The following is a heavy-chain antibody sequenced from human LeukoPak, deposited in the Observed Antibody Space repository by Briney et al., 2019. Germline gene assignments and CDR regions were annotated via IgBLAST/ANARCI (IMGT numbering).Heavy chain of an antibody. J-gene: IGHJ5*02. Sequence: SQTLSLTCTVSGGSISSGDYYWSWIRQPPGKGPEWIGYIYYSGSTYYNPSLKSRVTISVDTSKNQFSLKLSSVTAADTAVYYCASVYYDFWSGHNWFDPWGQGTLVTVSS. D-gene: IGHD3-3*01. V-gene: IGHV4-30-4*01. CDR3: ASVYYDFWSGHNWFDP. CDR1: GGSISSGDYY. CDR2: IYYSGST.